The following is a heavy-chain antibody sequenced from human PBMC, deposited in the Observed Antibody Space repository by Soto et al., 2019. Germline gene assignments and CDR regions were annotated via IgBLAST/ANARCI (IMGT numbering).Heavy chain of an antibody. CDR1: AYTFTSYG. CDR2: ISGYNGQT. D-gene: IGHD5-18*01. CDR3: ARDGRQQLWVERLNVMDV. Sequence: QVQLVQSGPEVKKPGASVKVSCKASAYTFTSYGISWVRQAPGQGLEWMGWISGYNGQTNKAQKFRGRVTITTDASTSTAYMELRRLKTDDTATYDCARDGRQQLWVERLNVMDVWGPGTTVTVSS. J-gene: IGHJ6*02. V-gene: IGHV1-18*01.